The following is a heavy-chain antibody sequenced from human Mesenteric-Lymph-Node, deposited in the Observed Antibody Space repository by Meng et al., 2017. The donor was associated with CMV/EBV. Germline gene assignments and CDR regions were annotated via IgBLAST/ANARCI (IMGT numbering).Heavy chain of an antibody. CDR3: ARGLAGDAFDI. CDR2: IYNDGRT. Sequence: GESLKISCAASGFTVSSNFMTWVRQAPGKGLEWVSVIYNDGRTYYADFVKGRFTFSRDNSKNTLNLQMNSLKAEDTAVYYCARGLAGDAFDIWGQGTLVTVSS. CDR1: GFTVSSNF. J-gene: IGHJ3*02. V-gene: IGHV3-53*01.